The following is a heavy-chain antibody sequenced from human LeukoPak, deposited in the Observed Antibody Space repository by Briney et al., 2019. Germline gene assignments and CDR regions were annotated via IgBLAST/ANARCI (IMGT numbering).Heavy chain of an antibody. V-gene: IGHV3-64D*09. CDR2: INDNGGRT. CDR3: VKDVGGSYAFDY. D-gene: IGHD1-26*01. CDR1: GFTFSRNA. J-gene: IGHJ4*02. Sequence: PAGFLRLSCSASGFTFSRNAMHWVRQAPGKGLEYVSGINDNGGRTHYGDSVKGRFSISRDNSKNTLHLQMSTLRAEDTALYYCVKDVGGSYAFDYWGQGILVTVAS.